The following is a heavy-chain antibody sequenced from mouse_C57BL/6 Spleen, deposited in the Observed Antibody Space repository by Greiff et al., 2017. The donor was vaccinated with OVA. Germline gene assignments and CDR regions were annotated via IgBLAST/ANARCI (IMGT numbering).Heavy chain of an antibody. CDR1: GYTFTSYW. V-gene: IGHV1-55*01. J-gene: IGHJ4*01. CDR3: ARDYGSSFYYAMDY. CDR2: IYPGSGST. D-gene: IGHD1-1*01. Sequence: VQLQQPGAELVKPGASVKMSCKASGYTFTSYWITWVKQRPGQGLEWIGDIYPGSGSTNYNEKFKSKATLTADTSSSTAYMQLSSLTSEDSAVYYCARDYGSSFYYAMDYWGQGTSVTVSS.